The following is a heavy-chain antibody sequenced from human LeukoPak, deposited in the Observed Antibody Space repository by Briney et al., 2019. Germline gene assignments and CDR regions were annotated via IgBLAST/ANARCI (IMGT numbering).Heavy chain of an antibody. CDR2: INGDGSTT. CDR1: GFTFSTYL. J-gene: IGHJ4*02. Sequence: GGALRLSCAASGFTFSTYLINWVRQGLEAGLVRGALINGDGSTTTHADSVKGRFTISRDNAKNTVYLQMNSLRDEDTAVYYCARDYAGSPDYWGQGTLVTVSS. D-gene: IGHD3-10*01. CDR3: ARDYAGSPDY. V-gene: IGHV3-74*03.